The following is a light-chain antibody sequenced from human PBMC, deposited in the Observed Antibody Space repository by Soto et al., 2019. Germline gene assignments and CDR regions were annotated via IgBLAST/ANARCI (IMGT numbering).Light chain of an antibody. V-gene: IGKV3-20*01. CDR3: QQYGSSRWT. Sequence: VLTQSPGTLSLSQGERATLSCRASQSVSSNYLAWYQQKPGQAPRLLVYGASSRATGIPDRFSGSGSGTDFTLTISRLEPEDFAVYYCQQYGSSRWTFGQGTKVDI. J-gene: IGKJ1*01. CDR1: QSVSSNY. CDR2: GAS.